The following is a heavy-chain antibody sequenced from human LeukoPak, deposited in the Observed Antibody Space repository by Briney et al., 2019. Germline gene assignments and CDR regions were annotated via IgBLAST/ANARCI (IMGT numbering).Heavy chain of an antibody. D-gene: IGHD2-2*01. V-gene: IGHV3-23*01. CDR2: ISDSAVST. Sequence: GGSLRLSCAASGFTFSNYAMNWVRQAPGKGLEWVSAISDSAVSTYYADSVKGRFTISRDNSKNTLYLQMNSLRAEDTAVYYSARVDCSTTNCHRGSFDYWGQGTLVTVSS. CDR1: GFTFSNYA. CDR3: ARVDCSTTNCHRGSFDY. J-gene: IGHJ4*02.